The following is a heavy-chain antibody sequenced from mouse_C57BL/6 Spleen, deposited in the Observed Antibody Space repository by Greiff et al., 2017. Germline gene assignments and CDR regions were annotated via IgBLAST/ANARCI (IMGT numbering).Heavy chain of an antibody. V-gene: IGHV7-3*01. J-gene: IGHJ3*01. CDR3: ARWGTGFAY. CDR1: GFTFTDYY. D-gene: IGHD3-3*01. CDR2: IRNKANGYTT. Sequence: DASGFTFTDYYMSWVRQPPGKALEWLGFIRNKANGYTTEYSASVKGRFTISRDNSQSILYLQMNALRAEDSATYYCARWGTGFAYWGQGTLVTVSA.